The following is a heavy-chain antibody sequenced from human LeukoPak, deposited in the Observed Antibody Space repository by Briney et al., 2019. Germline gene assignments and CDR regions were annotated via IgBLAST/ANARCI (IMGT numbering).Heavy chain of an antibody. V-gene: IGHV1-69*13. Sequence: ASVKVSCKPFGGTLSNLALSWVRQAPGPGLECMGGIIPIFGAPDYAQQLQDSLPLSADLSTNTAFMELSSLTSDDTAVYFCARRQCGGDCYSTYYYYGLDVWGQGTTVTVSS. CDR3: ARRQCGGDCYSTYYYYGLDV. CDR1: GGTLSNLA. CDR2: IIPIFGAP. J-gene: IGHJ6*02. D-gene: IGHD2-21*02.